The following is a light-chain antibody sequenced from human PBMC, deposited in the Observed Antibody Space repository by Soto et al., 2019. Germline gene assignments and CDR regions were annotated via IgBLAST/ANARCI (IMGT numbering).Light chain of an antibody. V-gene: IGKV3-11*01. CDR2: DAS. CDR1: QSISSY. J-gene: IGKJ4*01. CDR3: QQRSNWPLT. Sequence: IVLTQSRATLCLMSAERATLSGRASQSISSYLGWYQQKPGQAPRLLIYDASNRAAGVPDRFSGSGSGTDFTLTISSLEPEDFAVYYCQQRSNWPLTFGGGTKVDI.